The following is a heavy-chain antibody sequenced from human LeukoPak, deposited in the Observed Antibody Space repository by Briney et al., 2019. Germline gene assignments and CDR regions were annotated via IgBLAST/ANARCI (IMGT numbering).Heavy chain of an antibody. V-gene: IGHV4-34*01. D-gene: IGHD2-15*01. CDR1: GGSFSGYY. J-gene: IGHJ4*02. Sequence: SETLSLTCAVYGGSFSGYYWSWIRQPPGKGLEWIGEINHSGSTNYNPSLKSRVTISVDTSKNQFSLKLSSVTAADTAVYYCARQAFCSGSSCNPFDYWGQGTLVTVSS. CDR3: ARQAFCSGSSCNPFDY. CDR2: INHSGST.